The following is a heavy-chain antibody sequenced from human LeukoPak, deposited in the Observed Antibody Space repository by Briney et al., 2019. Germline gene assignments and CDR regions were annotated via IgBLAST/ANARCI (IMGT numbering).Heavy chain of an antibody. CDR1: GYTFTNNY. V-gene: IGHV1-46*01. Sequence: ASVKVSCKASGYTFTNNYMHWVQQAPGQGHEWMGIINPSDGGTNYAQKFQGRVTLTRDMSTSTVYMELSSLRSEDTAVYYCARDRGITVFGVVMDVWGKGTTVTVSS. J-gene: IGHJ6*04. D-gene: IGHD3-3*01. CDR3: ARDRGITVFGVVMDV. CDR2: INPSDGGT.